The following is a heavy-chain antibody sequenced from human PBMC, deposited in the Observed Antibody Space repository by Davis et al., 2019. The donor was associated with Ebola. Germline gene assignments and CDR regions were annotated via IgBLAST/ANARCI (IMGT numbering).Heavy chain of an antibody. J-gene: IGHJ5*02. D-gene: IGHD3-10*01. CDR1: GGSISAYY. CDR2: IYYSGST. CDR3: ARLRMVRGDQDFDP. V-gene: IGHV4-59*01. Sequence: SETLSLTCTVSGGSISAYYWSWIRQPPGKALECIGYIYYSGSTNYNPSLKSRVTISVDTSKNQFSLKLSSVTAADTAVYYCARLRMVRGDQDFDPWGQGTLVTVSS.